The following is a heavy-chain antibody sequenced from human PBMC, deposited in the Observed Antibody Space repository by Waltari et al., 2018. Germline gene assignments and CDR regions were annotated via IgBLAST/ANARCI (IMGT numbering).Heavy chain of an antibody. J-gene: IGHJ4*02. CDR3: NTGIAVAGTDY. D-gene: IGHD6-19*01. V-gene: IGHV4-34*01. CDR1: GGSFSGYY. CDR2: INHSGSP. Sequence: QVQLQQWGAGLLKPSETLSLTCAVYGGSFSGYYWSWIRQPPGKGLEWIGEINHSGSPNYSPSLKSRVTISVDTSKNQFSLKLSSVTAADTAVYYCNTGIAVAGTDYWGQGTLVTVSS.